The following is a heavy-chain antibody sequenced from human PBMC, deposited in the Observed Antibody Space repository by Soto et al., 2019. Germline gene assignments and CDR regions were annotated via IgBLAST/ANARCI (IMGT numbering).Heavy chain of an antibody. CDR2: MNPNSGNT. CDR1: GYTFTSYD. CDR3: ARGNHFDWLFQYYYYYYMDV. D-gene: IGHD3-9*01. J-gene: IGHJ6*03. V-gene: IGHV1-8*01. Sequence: ASVKVSCKASGYTFTSYDINWVRQATGQGLEWMGWMNPNSGNTGYAQKFQGRVTMTRNTSISTAYMELSSLRSEDTAVYYFARGNHFDWLFQYYYYYYMDVWGKGTTVTVSS.